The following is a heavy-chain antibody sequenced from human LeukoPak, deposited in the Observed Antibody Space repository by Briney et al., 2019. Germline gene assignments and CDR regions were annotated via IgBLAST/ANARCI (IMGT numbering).Heavy chain of an antibody. V-gene: IGHV4-39*01. D-gene: IGHD4-17*01. CDR2: IYYSGST. CDR1: GGSISSSSYC. J-gene: IGHJ4*02. CDR3: ARFSTVTTSY. Sequence: SETLSLTCSVSGGSISSSSYCWGWIRQPPGKGLEWIGGIYYSGSTYYNPSLKSRVTISVDTSKNQLSLKLSSVTAADTAVYYCARFSTVTTSYWGQGTLVTVSS.